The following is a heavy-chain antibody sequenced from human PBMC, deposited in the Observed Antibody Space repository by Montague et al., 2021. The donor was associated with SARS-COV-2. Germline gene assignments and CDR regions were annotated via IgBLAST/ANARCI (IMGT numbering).Heavy chain of an antibody. CDR2: IISAGGII. J-gene: IGHJ6*02. V-gene: IGHV3-48*03. CDR3: ATFARGLFDHSMDV. Sequence: SLRLSCAASGFTFSSHEMSWVRQAPGKGLEWVSYIISAGGIIYYADFVEGRFTISRDNAKNSLYLHMNSLRVGDTAVYYCATFARGLFDHSMDVWGQGSTVTVSS. D-gene: IGHD3-10*01. CDR1: GFTFSSHE.